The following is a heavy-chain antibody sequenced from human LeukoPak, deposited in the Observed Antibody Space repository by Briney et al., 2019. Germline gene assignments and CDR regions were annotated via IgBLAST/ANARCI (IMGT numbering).Heavy chain of an antibody. CDR2: IIPIFGTA. J-gene: IGHJ5*02. V-gene: IGHV1-69*05. D-gene: IGHD2-2*01. CDR3: ARGCTSCFGFDP. CDR1: GGTFSSYA. Sequence: ASVKVSCKASGGTFSSYAISWVRQAAGQGLEWMGRIIPIFGTANYAQKFQGRVTITTDESTSTAYMELSSLRSEDTAVYYCARGCTSCFGFDPWGQGTLVTVSS.